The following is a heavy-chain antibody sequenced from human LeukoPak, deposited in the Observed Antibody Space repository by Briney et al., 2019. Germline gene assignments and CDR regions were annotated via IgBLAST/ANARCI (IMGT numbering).Heavy chain of an antibody. V-gene: IGHV3-64*01. CDR1: GFTFSSHA. J-gene: IGHJ4*02. CDR2: IISNGVTT. CDR3: AKPLSGNYHCFDY. D-gene: IGHD1-26*01. Sequence: GGSLRLSCAASGFTFSSHAMHWVRQAPGKGLEFVSAIISNGVTTYYANSVKGRFTISRDNSKNTLYLQMNSLRAEDTAVCYCAKPLSGNYHCFDYWGQGTLVTVSS.